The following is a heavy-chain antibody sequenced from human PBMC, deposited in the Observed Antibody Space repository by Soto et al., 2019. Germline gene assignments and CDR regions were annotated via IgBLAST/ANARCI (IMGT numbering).Heavy chain of an antibody. CDR1: GFTFSSYS. CDR3: ARDSLWFGDFMDV. Sequence: PGGSLRLSCAASGFTFSSYSMNWVRQAPGKGLEWVSSISSSSSYIYYADSVKGRFTISRDNAKNSLYLQMNSLRAEDTAVYYCARDSLWFGDFMDVWGQGTTVTVSS. V-gene: IGHV3-21*01. J-gene: IGHJ6*02. CDR2: ISSSSSYI. D-gene: IGHD3-10*01.